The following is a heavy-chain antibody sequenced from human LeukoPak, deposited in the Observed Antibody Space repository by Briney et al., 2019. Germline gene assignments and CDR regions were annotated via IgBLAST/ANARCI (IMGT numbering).Heavy chain of an antibody. CDR1: GYTFSSYD. V-gene: IGHV1-8*01. J-gene: IGHJ5*02. CDR2: MNPNSGNT. CDR3: ARGRDIVVVPAAPFDP. D-gene: IGHD2-2*01. Sequence: ASVKVSCKASGYTFSSYDINWVRQATGQGLEWMGWMNPNSGNTGYAQKFQGRVTITRNTSISTAYMELSSLRSEDTAVYYCARGRDIVVVPAAPFDPWGQGTLVTVSS.